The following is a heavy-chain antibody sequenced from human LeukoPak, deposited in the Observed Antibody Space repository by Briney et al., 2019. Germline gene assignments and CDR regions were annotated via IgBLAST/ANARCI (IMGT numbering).Heavy chain of an antibody. D-gene: IGHD3-22*01. CDR3: ARHNYYDSSGYYYYFDY. V-gene: IGHV1-18*01. J-gene: IGHJ4*02. CDR1: GYTFTSYG. CDR2: ISAYNGNT. Sequence: ASVKVSCKASGYTFTSYGISWVRQAPGQGLEWMGWISAYNGNTNYAQKLQGRVTMTTDTSTSTAYMERRSLRSDDTAVYYCARHNYYDSSGYYYYFDYWGQGTRVTGSS.